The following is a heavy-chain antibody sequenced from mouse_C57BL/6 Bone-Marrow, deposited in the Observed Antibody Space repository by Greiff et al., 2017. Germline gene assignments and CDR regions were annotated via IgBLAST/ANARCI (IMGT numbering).Heavy chain of an antibody. Sequence: VQLQQPGAELVKPGASVKMSCKASGYTFTSYWITWVKQRPGQGLEWIGDIYPGSGSTNYNEKFKSKATLTVATSSSTAYIQLSSLTSEDSAVYYCARPYYSNYWYFDVWGTGTTVTVSS. V-gene: IGHV1-55*01. CDR2: IYPGSGST. CDR1: GYTFTSYW. J-gene: IGHJ1*03. D-gene: IGHD2-5*01. CDR3: ARPYYSNYWYFDV.